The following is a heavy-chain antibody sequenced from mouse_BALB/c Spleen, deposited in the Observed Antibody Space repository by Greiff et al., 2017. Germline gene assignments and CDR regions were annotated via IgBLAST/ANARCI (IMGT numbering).Heavy chain of an antibody. J-gene: IGHJ3*01. D-gene: IGHD4-1*01. CDR2: IWAGGST. Sequence: VKVVESGPGLVAPSQSLSITCTVSGFSLTSYGVHWVRQPPGKGLEWLGVIWAGGSTNYNSALMSRLSIIKDNSKSQVFLKMNRLQTDDTAMYYCAAGTAYWGQGTLVTVSA. CDR3: AAGTAY. V-gene: IGHV2-9*02. CDR1: GFSLTSYG.